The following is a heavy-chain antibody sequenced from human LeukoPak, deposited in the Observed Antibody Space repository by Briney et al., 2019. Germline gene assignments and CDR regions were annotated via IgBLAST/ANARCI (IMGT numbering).Heavy chain of an antibody. V-gene: IGHV3-15*01. CDR3: TTGRVSDFWSGYYSYYFDY. CDR2: IKSKTDGGTT. D-gene: IGHD3-3*01. CDR1: GFTFSNAW. Sequence: GGSLRLSCAASGFTFSNAWMSWVRQAPGKGLEWVGRIKSKTDGGTTDYAAPVKGRFTISRDDSKNALYLQMNSLKTEDTAVYYCTTGRVSDFWSGYYSYYFDYWGQGTLVTVSS. J-gene: IGHJ4*02.